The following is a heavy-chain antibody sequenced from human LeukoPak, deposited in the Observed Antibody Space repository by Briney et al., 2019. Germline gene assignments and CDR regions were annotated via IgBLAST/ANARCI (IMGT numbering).Heavy chain of an antibody. Sequence: ASVKVSCKASGYTFTSYDINWVRQATGQGLEWMGGIIPIFGTANYAQKFQGRVTITTDESTSTAYMELSSLRSEDTAVYYCARDSRLDYYGSGSYDYWGQGTLVTVSS. CDR1: GYTFTSYD. D-gene: IGHD3-10*01. CDR3: ARDSRLDYYGSGSYDY. CDR2: IIPIFGTA. V-gene: IGHV1-69*05. J-gene: IGHJ4*02.